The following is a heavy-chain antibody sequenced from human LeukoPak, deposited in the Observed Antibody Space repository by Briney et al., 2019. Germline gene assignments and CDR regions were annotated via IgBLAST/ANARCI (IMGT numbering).Heavy chain of an antibody. CDR2: IRYDGSNK. D-gene: IGHD3-22*01. J-gene: IGHJ4*02. V-gene: IGHV3-30*02. CDR1: GFTFSDYA. CDR3: AKEPYYDSSGYYQPDDY. Sequence: GGSLRLSCAASGFTFSDYAMHWVRQAPGKGLEWVAFIRYDGSNKYYADSVKGRFTISRDNSKNTLYLQMNSLRAEDTAVYYCAKEPYYDSSGYYQPDDYWGQGTPVTVSS.